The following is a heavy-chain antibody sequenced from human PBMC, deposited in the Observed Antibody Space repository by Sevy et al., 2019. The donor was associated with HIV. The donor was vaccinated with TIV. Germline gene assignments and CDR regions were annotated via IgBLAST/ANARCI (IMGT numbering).Heavy chain of an antibody. CDR3: ARDDEPDYYYFDMDV. V-gene: IGHV3-30-3*01. CDR1: GFTLSSYA. CDR2: ISYDGSNK. J-gene: IGHJ6*02. Sequence: GGSLRLSCAASGFTLSSYAMHWVRQAPGKGLEWVAVISYDGSNKYYADSVKGRFTISRDNSKNTLYLQMDSLRAEDTALYYCARDDEPDYYYFDMDVWGQGTTVTVSS.